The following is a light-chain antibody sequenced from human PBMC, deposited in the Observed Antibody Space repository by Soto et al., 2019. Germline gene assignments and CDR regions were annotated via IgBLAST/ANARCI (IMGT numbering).Light chain of an antibody. CDR2: AAX. Sequence: DIRLTQSPSSLASSVGDRVTISXRASHGFTTYVPWYQQKPGNXPKLMXXAAXALQFGVPSRFIGSGSGKEFTLTLSSLQSEDFAVYYCQQYNNWPPITFGQGTRLEI. CDR3: QQYNNWPPIT. J-gene: IGKJ5*01. V-gene: IGKV1-27*01. CDR1: HGFTTY.